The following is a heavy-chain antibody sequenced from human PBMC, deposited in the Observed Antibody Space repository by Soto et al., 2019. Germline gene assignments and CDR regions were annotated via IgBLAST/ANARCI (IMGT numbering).Heavy chain of an antibody. D-gene: IGHD3-10*01. V-gene: IGHV4-34*01. CDR1: GGSFSGYY. CDR2: INHSGST. Sequence: SETLSLTCAVYGGSFSGYYWSWIRHPPGKGLEWIGEINHSGSTNYNPSLKSRVTISVDTSKNQFSLKLSSVTAADTAVYYCARGRYVYYYGSGSPNWFDPWGQGTLVTVSS. CDR3: ARGRYVYYYGSGSPNWFDP. J-gene: IGHJ5*02.